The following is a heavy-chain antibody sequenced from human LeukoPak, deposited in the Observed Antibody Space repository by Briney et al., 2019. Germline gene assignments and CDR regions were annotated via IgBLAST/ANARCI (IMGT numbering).Heavy chain of an antibody. CDR3: ATDGAGFDT. V-gene: IGHV3-11*01. CDR1: GFTFNDYY. CDR2: INIGGTNT. Sequence: GGSLRLSCAASGFTFNDYYMSWIRQAPGKGLEWLSYINIGGTNTHYADSVKGRFTISRDNAKKSLYLEKNSLRAEDTAVYYCATDGAGFDTWGQGVLVTVSS. J-gene: IGHJ5*02.